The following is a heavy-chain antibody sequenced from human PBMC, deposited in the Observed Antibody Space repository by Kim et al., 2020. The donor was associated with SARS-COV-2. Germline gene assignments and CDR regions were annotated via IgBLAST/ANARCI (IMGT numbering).Heavy chain of an antibody. D-gene: IGHD2-15*01. CDR1: GGSFSGYY. CDR2: INHSGST. Sequence: SETLSLTCAVYGGSFSGYYWSWIRQPPGKGLEWIGEINHSGSTNYNPSLKSRVTISVDTSKNQFSLKLSSVTAADTAVYYCARRTPKVAAAIARGAFDI. CDR3: ARRTPKVAAAIARGAFDI. J-gene: IGHJ3*02. V-gene: IGHV4-34*01.